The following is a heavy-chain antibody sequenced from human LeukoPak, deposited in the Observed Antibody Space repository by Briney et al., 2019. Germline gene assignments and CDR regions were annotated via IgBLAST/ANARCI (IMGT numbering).Heavy chain of an antibody. CDR1: GYTFSSYA. CDR3: ARETISSSWSHHYYGMDV. Sequence: ASVKVSCKASGYTFSSYAMQWVRQAPGQRLEWMGWINAGNGNTKYSQKFQGRVSITRDTSANTAYMEPSSLRSEDTAVYFCARETISSSWSHHYYGMDVWGQGTTVTVSS. CDR2: INAGNGNT. V-gene: IGHV1-3*01. D-gene: IGHD6-13*01. J-gene: IGHJ6*02.